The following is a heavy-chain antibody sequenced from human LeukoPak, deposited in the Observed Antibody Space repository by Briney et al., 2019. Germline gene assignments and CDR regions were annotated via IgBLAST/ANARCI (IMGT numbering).Heavy chain of an antibody. J-gene: IGHJ5*02. CDR3: ARAGAWFGGDWFDP. Sequence: SETLSLTCTVSGGSISSYYWSWIRQPPGKGLEWIGYIYYSGSTNYNPSLKSRVAISVDTSKNQFSLQMSSVTAADTAVYYCARAGAWFGGDWFDPWGQGTLVTVSS. D-gene: IGHD3-10*01. V-gene: IGHV4-59*01. CDR2: IYYSGST. CDR1: GGSISSYY.